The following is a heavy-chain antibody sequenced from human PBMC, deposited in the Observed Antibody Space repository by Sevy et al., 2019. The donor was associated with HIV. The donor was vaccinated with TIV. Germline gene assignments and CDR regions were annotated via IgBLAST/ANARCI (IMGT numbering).Heavy chain of an antibody. CDR1: GFTFSSYS. CDR2: ISSSSSTI. Sequence: GGSLRLSCAASGFTFSSYSMNWVRQAPGKGLEWVSYISSSSSTIYYGDSVKGRFTISRYNAKNSLYLQMNSLRAEDTAVYDCAREMITVTTSGFDPWGQGTLVTVSS. J-gene: IGHJ5*02. V-gene: IGHV3-48*01. D-gene: IGHD4-4*01. CDR3: AREMITVTTSGFDP.